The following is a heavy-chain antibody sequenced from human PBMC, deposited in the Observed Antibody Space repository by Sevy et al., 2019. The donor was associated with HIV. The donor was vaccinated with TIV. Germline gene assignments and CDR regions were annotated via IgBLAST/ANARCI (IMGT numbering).Heavy chain of an antibody. Sequence: SETLFLTCTVSGASISSSGYYWGWIRQPPGKGLEWIASINYSGSTFYNPSLKSRVTISSDTSKNQFSLKLNSVTAADTAIYYCAGPTLTYSSGWSYYDSWGQGTVVTVSS. J-gene: IGHJ4*02. CDR3: AGPTLTYSSGWSYYDS. CDR2: INYSGST. D-gene: IGHD6-19*01. V-gene: IGHV4-39*01. CDR1: GASISSSGYY.